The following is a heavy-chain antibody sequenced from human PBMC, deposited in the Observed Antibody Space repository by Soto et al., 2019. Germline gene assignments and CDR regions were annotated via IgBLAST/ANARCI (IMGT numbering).Heavy chain of an antibody. CDR2: VYYTGST. Sequence: SETLSLTCTVSGGSISSGEYYWSWIRQSPGKGLEWIGYVYYTGSTYYNPSLMSRVTISVDTSKNHFSLLLSSVTAADTAVYYCARGFGVTAPGIRSDSYPLDYWGQGTLVTVSS. J-gene: IGHJ4*02. CDR3: ARGFGVTAPGIRSDSYPLDY. CDR1: GGSISSGEYY. D-gene: IGHD6-13*01. V-gene: IGHV4-30-4*01.